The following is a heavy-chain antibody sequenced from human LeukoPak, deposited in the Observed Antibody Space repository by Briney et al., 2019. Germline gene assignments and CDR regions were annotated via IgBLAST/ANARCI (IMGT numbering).Heavy chain of an antibody. D-gene: IGHD6-19*01. CDR2: MYHSGST. Sequence: SETLSLTCTVSGYSISSGHYWGWIRQPPGKGLEWIGSMYHSGSTYYNPPLKSRVTVSEDTSKNQFSLKLRSVTAADTAVYYCARADSSGWYFSGWFDPWGQGTLVTVSS. V-gene: IGHV4-38-2*02. CDR1: GYSISSGHY. J-gene: IGHJ5*02. CDR3: ARADSSGWYFSGWFDP.